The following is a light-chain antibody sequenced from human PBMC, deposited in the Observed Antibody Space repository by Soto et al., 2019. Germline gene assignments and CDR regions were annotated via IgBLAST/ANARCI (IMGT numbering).Light chain of an antibody. V-gene: IGLV2-8*01. CDR3: SSYAGSNVPYV. J-gene: IGLJ1*01. CDR1: SSDVGGYNY. CDR2: EVS. Sequence: QSALTQPPSASGSPGQSVTISCTGTSSDVGGYNYVSWYQQHPGKAPKLMIYEVSKWPSGIPDRFSGSKSGNTASLTVSGLQAEDEADYYCSSYAGSNVPYVFGTGTKLTVL.